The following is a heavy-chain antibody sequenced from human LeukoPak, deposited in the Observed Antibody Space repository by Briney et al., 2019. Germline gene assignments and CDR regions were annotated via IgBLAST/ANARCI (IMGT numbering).Heavy chain of an antibody. CDR2: IYYSGST. CDR1: GGSISSGGYY. CDR3: ARHVRRFGFLEPQSPFDY. J-gene: IGHJ4*02. V-gene: IGHV4-31*03. Sequence: SQTLSLTCTVSGGSISSGGYYWSWIRQHPGKGLEWIGYIYYSGSTYYNPSLKSRVTISVDTSKNQFSLKLSSVTAADTAVYYCARHVRRFGFLEPQSPFDYWGQGTLVTVSS. D-gene: IGHD3-3*01.